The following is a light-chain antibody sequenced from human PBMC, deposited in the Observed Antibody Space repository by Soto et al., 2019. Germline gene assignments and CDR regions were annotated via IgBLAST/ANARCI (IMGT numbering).Light chain of an antibody. CDR2: DVS. CDR3: SSYTSSHTVV. CDR1: SSDVGGYNY. J-gene: IGLJ2*01. Sequence: QSALTQPASVSGSPGQSITISCTGTSSDVGGYNYVSWFQQHPGKAPKLMIFDVSNRPSGVSNRFSGSKSGNTASLTIPGLQAEDEADYYCSSYTSSHTVVFGGGTKVTVL. V-gene: IGLV2-14*01.